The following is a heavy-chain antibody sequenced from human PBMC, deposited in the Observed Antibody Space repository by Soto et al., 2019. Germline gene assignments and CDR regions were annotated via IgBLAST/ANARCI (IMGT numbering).Heavy chain of an antibody. V-gene: IGHV4-30-4*01. J-gene: IGHJ5*02. D-gene: IGHD2-2*02. CDR3: ARYSLGYCISTSCYTGGWFDP. CDR2: IYYSGST. CDR1: GGSLSSGVYY. Sequence: SETLSLTCTVSGGSLSSGVYYCSWIRKPPGKSLEWIEYIYYSGSTYYNPSLKSRVTISVDTSKNQFSLKLCSVTAADTAVYHCARYSLGYCISTSCYTGGWFDPWGQGTLVTVS.